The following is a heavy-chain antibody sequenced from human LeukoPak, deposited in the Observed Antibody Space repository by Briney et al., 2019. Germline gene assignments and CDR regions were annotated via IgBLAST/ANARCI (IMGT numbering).Heavy chain of an antibody. CDR2: ISGSGGST. Sequence: GGSLRLSCAAYGFTFSSYAMSWVRQAPGKGLEWVSAISGSGGSTYYADSVKGRFTISRDNSKNTLYLQMNSLRAEDTSVYYCAKGLQLWSNFDYWGQGTLVTVSS. V-gene: IGHV3-23*01. CDR1: GFTFSSYA. D-gene: IGHD5-18*01. J-gene: IGHJ4*02. CDR3: AKGLQLWSNFDY.